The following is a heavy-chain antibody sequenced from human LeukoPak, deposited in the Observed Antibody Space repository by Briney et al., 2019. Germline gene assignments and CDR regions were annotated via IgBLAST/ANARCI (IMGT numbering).Heavy chain of an antibody. Sequence: ASVKVSCKASGYTFTGYYMHWVRQAPGQGLEWMGWINPNSGGTNYAQKFQGRVTMTRDTSISTAYMELSRLRSDDAAVYYCARGDPITIFGVVIRYYYYMDAWGKGTTVTVSS. CDR2: INPNSGGT. J-gene: IGHJ6*03. V-gene: IGHV1-2*02. CDR3: ARGDPITIFGVVIRYYYYMDA. CDR1: GYTFTGYY. D-gene: IGHD3-3*01.